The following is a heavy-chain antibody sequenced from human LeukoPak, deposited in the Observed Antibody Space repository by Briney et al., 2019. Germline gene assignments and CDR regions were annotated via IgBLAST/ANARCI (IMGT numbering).Heavy chain of an antibody. CDR3: AKETVLAAYHWFDS. CDR1: TFTFSINA. D-gene: IGHD4-17*01. Sequence: GQSLRLSCTSSTFTFSINATRWVSQAPGKGREWVSVIPGSGGHRKYTDYVEGRLANSRHNSKNTLFLELNSLRADETAVYYCAKETVLAAYHWFDSWGQGTLVIVSS. V-gene: IGHV3-23*01. CDR2: IPGSGGHR. J-gene: IGHJ5*01.